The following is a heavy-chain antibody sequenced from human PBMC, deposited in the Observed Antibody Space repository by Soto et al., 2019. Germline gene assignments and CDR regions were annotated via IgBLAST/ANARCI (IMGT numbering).Heavy chain of an antibody. J-gene: IGHJ5*02. CDR2: IYYSGST. D-gene: IGHD3-10*01. CDR1: GGSLRSSCYY. CDR3: ARHTSSGSYYNNWFDP. Sequence: TSETQFLTCTVSGGSLRSSCYYLGWIRQPPGKGLEWIGSIYYSGSTYYNPSLKSRVTISVDTSKNQFSLKLSSVTAADTAVYYRARHTSSGSYYNNWFDPWGQGTLVTVSS. V-gene: IGHV4-39*01.